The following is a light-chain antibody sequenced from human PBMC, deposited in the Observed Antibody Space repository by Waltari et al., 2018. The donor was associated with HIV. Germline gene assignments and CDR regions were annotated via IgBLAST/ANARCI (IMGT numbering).Light chain of an antibody. J-gene: IGLJ3*02. V-gene: IGLV7-43*01. CDR3: LLYYGGAWV. Sequence: QTVVTQEPSLTVSPGGTVTLTCASSTGAVTSDYYANWFQQKPGQAPRPLIHDIDHTHSWTPARFSGSLRGGKAAPTLSAVQPEDEAEYYCLLYYGGAWVFGGGTKLTVL. CDR2: DID. CDR1: TGAVTSDYY.